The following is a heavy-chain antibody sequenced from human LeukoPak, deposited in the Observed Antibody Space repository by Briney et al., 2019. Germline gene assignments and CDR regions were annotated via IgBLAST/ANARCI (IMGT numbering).Heavy chain of an antibody. CDR2: IYYSGST. CDR1: GGSISSGGYY. CDR3: ASHILTGYYIGYFDY. V-gene: IGHV4-31*01. D-gene: IGHD3-9*01. Sequence: SQTLSLTCTVSGGSISSGGYYWSWIRQHPGKGLEWIGYIYYSGSTYYNPSLKSQVTISVDTSKNQFSLKLSSVTAADTAVYYCASHILTGYYIGYFDYWGQGTLVTVSS. J-gene: IGHJ4*02.